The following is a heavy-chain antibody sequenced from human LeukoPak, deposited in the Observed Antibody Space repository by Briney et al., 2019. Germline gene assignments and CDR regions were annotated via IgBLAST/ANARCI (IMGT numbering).Heavy chain of an antibody. CDR2: ISYSGST. CDR1: GGSITNYY. V-gene: IGHV4-59*08. J-gene: IGHJ4*02. Sequence: SGTLSLTCTVSGGSITNYYWTWIRQPPGKGLECIGYISYSGSTNYNPSLKSRVTISVDTSKNQFSLRLTSVTAADTAVYYCARHGDSSTWSYFDYWGQGTLVTVSS. D-gene: IGHD6-13*01. CDR3: ARHGDSSTWSYFDY.